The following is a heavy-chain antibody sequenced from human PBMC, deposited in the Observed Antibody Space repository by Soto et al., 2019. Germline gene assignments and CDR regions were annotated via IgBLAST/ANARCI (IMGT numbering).Heavy chain of an antibody. D-gene: IGHD4-17*01. CDR3: ARGEDYRGFDY. Sequence: QVQLQQWGAGLLKPSETLSLTCAVYGGSFSGYYWSWIRQPPGKGLEWIGEINHSGSTNYNPSLKRRVTISVDTSKNQFSLKLSSVTAADTAVYYCARGEDYRGFDYWGQGTLVTVSS. V-gene: IGHV4-34*01. CDR1: GGSFSGYY. J-gene: IGHJ4*02. CDR2: INHSGST.